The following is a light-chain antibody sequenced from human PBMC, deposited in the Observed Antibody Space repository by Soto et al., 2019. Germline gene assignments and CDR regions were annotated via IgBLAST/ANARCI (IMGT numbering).Light chain of an antibody. CDR2: TNN. Sequence: QSVLTQPPSASGXPGQRVTISCSGGSSNIGSNTVTWYQQLPGTAPKLLIYTNNQRPSGVPDRFSGSRSGTSASLAISGLQSEDESDYYCAAWDDNVNGYVFGTGTKLTVL. CDR3: AAWDDNVNGYV. J-gene: IGLJ1*01. V-gene: IGLV1-44*01. CDR1: SSNIGSNT.